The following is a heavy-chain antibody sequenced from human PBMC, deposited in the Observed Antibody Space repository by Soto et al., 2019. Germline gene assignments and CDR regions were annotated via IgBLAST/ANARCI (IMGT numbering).Heavy chain of an antibody. CDR2: ISYDGSNK. D-gene: IGHD3-22*01. CDR1: GFTFSSYG. V-gene: IGHV3-30*03. Sequence: QVQLVESGGGGVQPGRSLRLSCAASGFTFSSYGMHWVLQAPGQGLEWVAVISYDGSNKYYADSVKGRFTISRDNSKNTLYLQMNSLRAADTAVYYCARESCYYSDSSGIPGRVDPWGQGTPVPVSS. J-gene: IGHJ5*02. CDR3: ARESCYYSDSSGIPGRVDP.